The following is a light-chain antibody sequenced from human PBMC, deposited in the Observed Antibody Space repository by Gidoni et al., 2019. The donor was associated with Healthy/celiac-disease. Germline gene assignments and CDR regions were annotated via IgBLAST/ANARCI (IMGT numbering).Light chain of an antibody. CDR3: QQYNNWPPIT. CDR2: GAS. V-gene: IGKV3-15*01. Sequence: EIVMTQSPATLSVSPGERATLSCRASQSVSSNLTWYQQKPGQAPRLLIYGASTRATGIPARFSGSGSGTEFTLTISTLQSEDFAVYYCQQYNNWPPITFGPGTKVDIK. CDR1: QSVSSN. J-gene: IGKJ3*01.